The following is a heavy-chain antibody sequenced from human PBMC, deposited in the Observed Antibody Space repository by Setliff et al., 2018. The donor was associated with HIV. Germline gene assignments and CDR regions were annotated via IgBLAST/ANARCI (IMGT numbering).Heavy chain of an antibody. Sequence: PGGSLRLSCAASGFSFTSDSMSWVRQAPGKGMEWVSIISGSGDSTFYADSLKGRFTISRDNSKNTLYLQMNSLRVEDTAVYYCAKDVCSGAYCYAYYYYGMDVWGQGTMVTVSS. J-gene: IGHJ6*02. CDR3: AKDVCSGAYCYAYYYYGMDV. V-gene: IGHV3-23*01. CDR1: GFSFTSDS. D-gene: IGHD2-15*01. CDR2: ISGSGDST.